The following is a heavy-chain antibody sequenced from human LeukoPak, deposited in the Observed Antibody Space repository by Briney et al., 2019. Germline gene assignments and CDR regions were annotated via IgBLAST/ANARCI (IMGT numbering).Heavy chain of an antibody. Sequence: GGSLRLSCAASRFTFSSYAMSWVRQAPGKGLEWVSFIYSDGNTYYGDSVKGRFTLSRDSSRNTLYLQMNSLTVDDTAVYYCAGDTHSSSWYDHWGQGTLVTVSS. J-gene: IGHJ5*02. CDR1: RFTFSSYA. D-gene: IGHD6-19*01. CDR2: IYSDGNT. CDR3: AGDTHSSSWYDH. V-gene: IGHV3-23*03.